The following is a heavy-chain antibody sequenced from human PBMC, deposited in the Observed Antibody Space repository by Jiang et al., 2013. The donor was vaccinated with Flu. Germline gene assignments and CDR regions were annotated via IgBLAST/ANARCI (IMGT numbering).Heavy chain of an antibody. V-gene: IGHV4-61*02. CDR1: GGSISSGSYY. Sequence: GSGLVKPSQTLSLTCTVSGGSISSGSYYWSWIRQPAGKGLEWIGRIYTSGSTNYNPSLKSRVTISVDTSKNQFSLKLSSVTAADTAVYYCAREGYRKYSSSWTPHSIDYWGQGTLVTVSS. CDR3: AREGYRKYSSSWTPHSIDY. CDR2: IYTSGST. D-gene: IGHD6-13*01. J-gene: IGHJ4*02.